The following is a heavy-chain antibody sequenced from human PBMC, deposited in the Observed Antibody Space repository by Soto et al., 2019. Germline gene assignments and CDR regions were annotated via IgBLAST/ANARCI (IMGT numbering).Heavy chain of an antibody. CDR2: INPTEGRT. CDR1: GYPFTSYY. V-gene: IGHV1-46*01. J-gene: IGHJ5*02. Sequence: QVQLVQSGAEVRKPGASLKLSCQTSGYPFTSYYMHWVRQAPGQGLEWMGVINPTEGRTRYSQTFQDSVTMTRDTSTSTVYMELSSLRSEDTATYFCARGREYSFGYNWFDPWGQGTLVTVSS. CDR3: ARGREYSFGYNWFDP. D-gene: IGHD5-12*01.